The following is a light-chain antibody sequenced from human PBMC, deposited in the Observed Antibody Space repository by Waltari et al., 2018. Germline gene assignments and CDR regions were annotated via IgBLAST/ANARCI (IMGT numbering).Light chain of an antibody. V-gene: IGKV3-15*01. CDR3: QQYNYWPPLT. J-gene: IGKJ4*02. Sequence: DIVLTHSPASLSVSPGESATLSCRATQSVYNHLAWYLKNSGQVPRLLIYDASTRATGIPARFSVGESGTEFTLTITNLQSEDFAIYYCQQYNYWPPLTFGGGTKVEIK. CDR1: QSVYNH. CDR2: DAS.